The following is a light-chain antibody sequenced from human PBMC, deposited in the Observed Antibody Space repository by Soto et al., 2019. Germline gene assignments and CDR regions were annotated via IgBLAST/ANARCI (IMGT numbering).Light chain of an antibody. CDR2: GAS. J-gene: IGKJ1*01. CDR1: QTVSANF. V-gene: IGKV3-20*01. Sequence: ELVLTQSPGTLSLSPGERATLSCKASQTVSANFLAWYQQKPGQAPRLLIFGASLRAPGIPDRFSGSGSGTDFSLTMSGLEPEDFAVYFCQQYGTSSTFGQGTKVESK. CDR3: QQYGTSST.